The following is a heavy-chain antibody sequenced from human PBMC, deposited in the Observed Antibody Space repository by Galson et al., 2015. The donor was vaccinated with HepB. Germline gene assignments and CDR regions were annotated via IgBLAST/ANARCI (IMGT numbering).Heavy chain of an antibody. CDR2: INHSGST. J-gene: IGHJ4*02. V-gene: IGHV4-34*01. Sequence: ETLSLTCAVYGGSFSGYYWSWIRQPPGKGLEWIGEINHSGSTNYNPSLKSRVTISVDTSKNQFSLKLSSVTAADTAVYYCASLAIAAAQTGPGDSTIFDYWGQGTLVTVSS. D-gene: IGHD6-13*01. CDR3: ASLAIAAAQTGPGDSTIFDY. CDR1: GGSFSGYY.